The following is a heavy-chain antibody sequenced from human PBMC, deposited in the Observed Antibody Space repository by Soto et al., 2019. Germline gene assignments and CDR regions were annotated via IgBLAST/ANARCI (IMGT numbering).Heavy chain of an antibody. Sequence: PGGSLRLSCAASGFTFSSYAMHWVRQAPGKGLEWVAVISYDGSNKYYADSVKGRFTISRDNSKNTLYLQMNSLRAEDTAVYYCARGGEQLDGDYYYYGMDVWGQGTTVTVSS. V-gene: IGHV3-30-3*01. D-gene: IGHD6-6*01. CDR1: GFTFSSYA. CDR3: ARGGEQLDGDYYYYGMDV. CDR2: ISYDGSNK. J-gene: IGHJ6*02.